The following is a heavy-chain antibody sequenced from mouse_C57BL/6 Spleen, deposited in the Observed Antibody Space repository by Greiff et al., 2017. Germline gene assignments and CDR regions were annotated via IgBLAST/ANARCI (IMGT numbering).Heavy chain of an antibody. V-gene: IGHV1-15*01. Sequence: QVHVKQSGAELVRPGASVTLSCKASGYTFTDYEMHWVKQTPVHGLEWIGAIDPETGGTAYNQKFKGKAILTADKSSSTAYMELRSLTSEDSAVYYCTREAYGNLFAYWGQGTLVTVSA. CDR3: TREAYGNLFAY. D-gene: IGHD2-1*01. CDR2: IDPETGGT. J-gene: IGHJ3*01. CDR1: GYTFTDYE.